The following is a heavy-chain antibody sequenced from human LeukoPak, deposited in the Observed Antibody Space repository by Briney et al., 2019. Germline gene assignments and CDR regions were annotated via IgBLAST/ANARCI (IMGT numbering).Heavy chain of an antibody. J-gene: IGHJ6*03. V-gene: IGHV3-11*01. CDR3: ARFITGTRDYYYYYMDV. Sequence: GGSLRLSCAASGFTFSDYYMSWIRQAPGKGLEWVSYISSSGSTIYYADSVKGRFTISRDNAKNSLYLQMNSLKTEDTAVYYCARFITGTRDYYYYYMDVWGKGTTVTVSS. D-gene: IGHD1-7*01. CDR1: GFTFSDYY. CDR2: ISSSGSTI.